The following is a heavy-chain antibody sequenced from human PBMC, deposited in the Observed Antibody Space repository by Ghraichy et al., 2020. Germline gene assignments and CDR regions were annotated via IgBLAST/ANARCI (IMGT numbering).Heavy chain of an antibody. V-gene: IGHV4-59*08. D-gene: IGHD3-16*01. CDR3: ARHRFFKGGEIDS. CDR2: VYYSGST. Sequence: SETLSLTCPVSGDSISESYWTWIRQPPGKGLEWMGYVYYSGSTNYNVSLKSRLTMSIDPSKRQFYLNLRSVTTADTAVYYCARHRFFKGGEIDSWGQGILVAVSS. J-gene: IGHJ4*02. CDR1: GDSISESY.